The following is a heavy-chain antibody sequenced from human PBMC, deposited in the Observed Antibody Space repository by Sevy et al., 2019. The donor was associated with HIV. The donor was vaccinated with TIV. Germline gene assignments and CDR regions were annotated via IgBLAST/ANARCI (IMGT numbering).Heavy chain of an antibody. CDR3: ARALRPSGVVAVGYYYGVDV. J-gene: IGHJ6*02. CDR1: GGLFKSYG. D-gene: IGHD3-3*01. CDR2: ITPSFRTS. Sequence: ATVKVSCKASGGLFKSYGISWVSQAPGRGLEWMGGITPSFRTSTYAQKFQERLTVSADESTNTVYMELSSLRSDDTAVYYRARALRPSGVVAVGYYYGVDVWGQGTLVSISS. V-gene: IGHV1-69*13.